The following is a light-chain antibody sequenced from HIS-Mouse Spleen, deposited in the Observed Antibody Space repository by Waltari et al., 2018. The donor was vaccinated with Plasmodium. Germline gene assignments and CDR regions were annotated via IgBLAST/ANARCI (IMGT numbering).Light chain of an antibody. CDR3: QAWDSSTVV. CDR1: KLGDTY. V-gene: IGLV3-1*01. Sequence: SYELTQPPSVSVSPGQTASIPCSGDKLGDTYACWYQQKPGQSPGLVIYQDSKRPSGIPERFSGSNSGNTATLTISGTQAMDEADYYCQAWDSSTVVFGGGTKLTVL. J-gene: IGLJ2*01. CDR2: QDS.